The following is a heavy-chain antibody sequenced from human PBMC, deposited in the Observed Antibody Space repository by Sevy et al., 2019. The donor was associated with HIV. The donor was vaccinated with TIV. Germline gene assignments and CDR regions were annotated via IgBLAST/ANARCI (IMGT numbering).Heavy chain of an antibody. J-gene: IGHJ4*02. V-gene: IGHV4-34*01. CDR1: GGSFSGYY. CDR3: ARRGRIAARLSFDY. Sequence: SETLSLTCAVYGGSFSGYYWSWIRQPPGKGLEWIGEINQSGCTNYNPSLKSRVTISVDTSKNQFSLKLSSVTAADTAVYYCARRGRIAARLSFDYWGQGTLVTVSS. CDR2: INQSGCT. D-gene: IGHD6-6*01.